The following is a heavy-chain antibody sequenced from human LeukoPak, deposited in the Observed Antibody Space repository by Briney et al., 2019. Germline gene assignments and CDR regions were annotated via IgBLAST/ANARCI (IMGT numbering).Heavy chain of an antibody. CDR2: IYYSGST. CDR1: GGSFSSSSNY. Sequence: PSETLSPTCTVSGGSFSSSSNYWGWFGQPPGMGWDWIGSIYYSGSTYYNPSLKSRVTISVDTSKNQFSLKLSSVTAADTAVYYCARDDQNVNWFDPWGQGTLVTVSS. V-gene: IGHV4-39*07. CDR3: ARDDQNVNWFDP. J-gene: IGHJ5*02.